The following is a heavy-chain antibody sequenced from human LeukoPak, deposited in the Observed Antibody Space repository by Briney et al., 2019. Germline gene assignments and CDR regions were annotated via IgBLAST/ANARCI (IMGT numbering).Heavy chain of an antibody. J-gene: IGHJ4*02. CDR1: GLTFSSYS. CDR3: ARDPYYDSSGYS. CDR2: ISSSSSYI. Sequence: PGGSLRLSCAASGLTFSSYSMNWVRQAPGKGLEWVSSISSSSSYIYYADSVKRRFTTSRENAKNSLYLRMHSITAEDTAVDYCARDPYYDSSGYSWGQGTLVTVSS. D-gene: IGHD3-22*01. V-gene: IGHV3-21*01.